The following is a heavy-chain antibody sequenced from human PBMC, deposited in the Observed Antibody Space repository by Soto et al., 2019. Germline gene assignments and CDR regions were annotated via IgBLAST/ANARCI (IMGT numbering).Heavy chain of an antibody. CDR2: IIPIFETP. Sequence: QVQLVQSGAEVKKPGSSVKVSCTASGGTFSSYAISWVRQAPGQGLEWMGGIIPIFETPNYAQQFQGRVTITADESTSPAYMELGSLKSEDTAVYYCARPETRAGFSYGLDVWGQGTTVTGSS. J-gene: IGHJ6*02. V-gene: IGHV1-69*01. D-gene: IGHD6-25*01. CDR3: ARPETRAGFSYGLDV. CDR1: GGTFSSYA.